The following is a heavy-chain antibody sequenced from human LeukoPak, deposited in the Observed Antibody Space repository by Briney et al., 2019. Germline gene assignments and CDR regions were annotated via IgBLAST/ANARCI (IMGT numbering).Heavy chain of an antibody. CDR3: ARGGYYGSGRYYFDS. Sequence: GGSLRLPCAASGFTFSTYAMNWVRQAPGKGLEWVSYISSSGSSIYYADSVKGRFTISRDNAKSSLFLQMNSLRAEDTAVYYCARGGYYGSGRYYFDSWGQGTLVTVSS. CDR1: GFTFSTYA. D-gene: IGHD3-3*01. J-gene: IGHJ4*02. CDR2: ISSSGSSI. V-gene: IGHV3-48*04.